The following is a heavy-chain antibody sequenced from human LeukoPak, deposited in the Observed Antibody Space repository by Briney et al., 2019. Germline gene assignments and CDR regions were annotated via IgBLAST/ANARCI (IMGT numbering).Heavy chain of an antibody. J-gene: IGHJ6*03. CDR1: GGSISSGGYY. V-gene: IGHV4-31*03. D-gene: IGHD3-22*01. CDR2: IYYSGST. CDR3: ARDYYDSSGWGLYYYMDV. Sequence: PSQTLSLTCTVSGGSISSGGYYWSWIRQHPGKGLEWIGYIYYSGSTYYNPSLKSRVTISVDTSKNQFSLKLRSVTAADTAVYYCARDYYDSSGWGLYYYMDVWGKGTTVTVSS.